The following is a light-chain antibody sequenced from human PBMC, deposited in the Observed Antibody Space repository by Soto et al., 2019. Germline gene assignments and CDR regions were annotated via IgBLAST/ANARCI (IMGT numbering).Light chain of an antibody. CDR1: SSDVGNYNH. Sequence: QSALTQPPSVSGSPGQSITISCTGTSSDVGNYNHVSWYQQHPGKAPKLMIYDVSKRPSGVSNRFSGSKSGNTASLTVSGLQADDEDDYYCYSYVGSSKVVFGGGTKLTVL. CDR2: DVS. CDR3: YSYVGSSKVV. J-gene: IGLJ2*01. V-gene: IGLV2-23*02.